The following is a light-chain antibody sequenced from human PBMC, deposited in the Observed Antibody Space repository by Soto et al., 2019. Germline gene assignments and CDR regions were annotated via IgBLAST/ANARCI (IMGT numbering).Light chain of an antibody. CDR1: SSDVGTYNY. CDR3: RSYTTSSTVV. V-gene: IGLV2-14*03. Sequence: QSALTKPASVSGAPGQSITLSCTGTSSDVGTYNYVSWYQQHPGKAPKLMIFDVSSRPSGVSNLLSGSKSGNTASLTISGLQAEYEADYYCRSYTTSSTVVFGGGTQLTVL. J-gene: IGLJ2*01. CDR2: DVS.